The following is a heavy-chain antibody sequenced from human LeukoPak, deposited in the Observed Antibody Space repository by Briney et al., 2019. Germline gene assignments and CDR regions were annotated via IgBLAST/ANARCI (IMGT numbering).Heavy chain of an antibody. D-gene: IGHD1-26*01. CDR2: ISSSCSTI. J-gene: IGHJ4*02. CDR1: GFTFSSYE. Sequence: GGSLRLSCAASGFTFSSYEMNWVRQPPAKGLEWVSYISSSCSTIYYADSVKGRFTMSRDNAKNSLYLQMDSLRAEDTAVYYCAKDGMLAGATYWGQGTLVTVSS. V-gene: IGHV3-48*03. CDR3: AKDGMLAGATY.